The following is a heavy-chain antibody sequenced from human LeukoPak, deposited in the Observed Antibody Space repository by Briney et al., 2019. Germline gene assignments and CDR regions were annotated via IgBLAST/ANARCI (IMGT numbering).Heavy chain of an antibody. CDR3: AKDVSGSGDDFDI. Sequence: GSSLRLSCAAAGCTFGDCAMHWVRQAPGKGLDLVSLISGDCDTTYSADPVKGRFTIYRENRKKSLYLQMNTLRTEDPALYYCAKDVSGSGDDFDIWGRGTMVTVSS. D-gene: IGHD3-10*01. CDR2: ISGDCDTT. CDR1: GCTFGDCA. J-gene: IGHJ3*02. V-gene: IGHV3-43*02.